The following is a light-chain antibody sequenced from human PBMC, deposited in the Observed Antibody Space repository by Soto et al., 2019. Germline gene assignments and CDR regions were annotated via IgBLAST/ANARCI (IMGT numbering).Light chain of an antibody. CDR3: QQYNSYWVT. CDR1: QSISTW. V-gene: IGKV1-5*01. Sequence: DIQMTQSPSALSASVGDRVTITCRASQSISTWLAWYQQKPGKAPKVLIYEASSLESGVPSRFSGSGSGTEFTLTISSLQPDDFATYYCQQYNSYWVTFGQGTKVEIK. J-gene: IGKJ1*01. CDR2: EAS.